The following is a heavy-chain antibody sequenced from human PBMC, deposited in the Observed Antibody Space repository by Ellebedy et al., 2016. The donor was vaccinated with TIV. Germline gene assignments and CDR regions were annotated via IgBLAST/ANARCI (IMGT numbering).Heavy chain of an antibody. CDR2: IKQDGSEK. Sequence: GESLKISCAASGFTFSSYWMSWVRQAPGKGLEWVANIKQDGSEKDCVDSVKGRFTISRDNADNTLYLQMNSLKAEDTAVYYCARGGGYSSSPFDYWGQGTLVTVSS. CDR3: ARGGGYSSSPFDY. D-gene: IGHD2-2*01. J-gene: IGHJ4*02. V-gene: IGHV3-7*01. CDR1: GFTFSSYW.